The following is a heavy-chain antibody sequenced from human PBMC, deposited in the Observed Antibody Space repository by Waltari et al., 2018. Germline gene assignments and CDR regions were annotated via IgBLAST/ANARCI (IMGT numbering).Heavy chain of an antibody. CDR1: GYTFHSYD. D-gene: IGHD6-19*01. CDR3: ARGKRGIAVAGSGPINY. J-gene: IGHJ4*02. V-gene: IGHV1-8*03. CDR2: MNPNSGNT. Sequence: QVQLVQSGAAVKKPGASVKVSCKASGYTFHSYDINCVRQDTGQGLEWMGWMNPNSGNTGYAQKFQGRVTITRNTSISTAYMELSSLRSEDTAVYYCARGKRGIAVAGSGPINYWGQGTLVTVSS.